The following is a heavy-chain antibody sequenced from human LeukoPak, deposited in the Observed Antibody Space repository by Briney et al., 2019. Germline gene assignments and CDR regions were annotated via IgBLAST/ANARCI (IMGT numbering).Heavy chain of an antibody. CDR1: GFTFSSYW. J-gene: IGHJ4*02. Sequence: GGSLRLSCAASGFTFSSYWMHWVRQAPGKGLVWVSRINSDGSSTSYADSVKGRLTISRDNAKNSLYLQMNSLRAEDTAVYYCATSGSRPFDYWGQGTLVTVSS. D-gene: IGHD1-26*01. V-gene: IGHV3-74*01. CDR2: INSDGSST. CDR3: ATSGSRPFDY.